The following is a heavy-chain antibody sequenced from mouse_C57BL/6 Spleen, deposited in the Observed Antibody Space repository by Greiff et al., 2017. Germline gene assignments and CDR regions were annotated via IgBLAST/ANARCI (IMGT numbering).Heavy chain of an antibody. CDR3: RRGGYGNFDY. CDR2: ISSGGDYI. D-gene: IGHD2-1*01. J-gene: IGHJ2*01. Sequence: EVKLMESGEGLVKPGGSLKLSCAASGFTFSSYAMSWVRQTPEKRLEWVAYISSGGDYIYYADTVKGRFTISSDNARNTLYLQLSRLKSEDAAMYYCRRGGYGNFDYWGQGTTLTVSA. V-gene: IGHV5-9-1*02. CDR1: GFTFSSYA.